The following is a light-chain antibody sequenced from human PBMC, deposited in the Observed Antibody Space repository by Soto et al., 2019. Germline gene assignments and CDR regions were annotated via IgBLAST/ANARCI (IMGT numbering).Light chain of an antibody. CDR1: ISDVGSYGP. J-gene: IGLJ1*01. CDR2: EGN. CDR3: CSYVGARTYV. Sequence: LTQPASVSGSPGQSITISCTGSISDVGSYGPVSWYQQHPGQVPKLIIYEGNRRPSGVSSRFSGSKSGNTASLTISGLQAEDEAEYYCCSYVGARTYVFGTGTRSPS. V-gene: IGLV2-23*01.